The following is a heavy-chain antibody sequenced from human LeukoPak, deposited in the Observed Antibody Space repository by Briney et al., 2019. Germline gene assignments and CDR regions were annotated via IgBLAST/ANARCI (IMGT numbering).Heavy chain of an antibody. CDR3: ASSKDHYCHY. Sequence: GGSLSLSCAASGFSFSDSWMTWVRQTPGKGLQWVASIHQDAGEKQYLDSVRGRFTISRDNAKNSLYLQMNSLRVEDTAVYYCASSKDHYCHYWGQGTLVTVSS. CDR1: GFSFSDSW. J-gene: IGHJ4*02. CDR2: IHQDAGEK. V-gene: IGHV3-7*05.